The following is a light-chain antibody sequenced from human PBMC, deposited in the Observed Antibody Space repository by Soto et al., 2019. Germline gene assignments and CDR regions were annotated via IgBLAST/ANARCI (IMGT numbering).Light chain of an antibody. J-gene: IGKJ2*01. CDR3: QQYNDYSPYT. CDR2: KAS. V-gene: IGKV1-5*03. CDR1: QSISSW. Sequence: DIQMTQSPSTLSASVGDRVTITCRASQSISSWLAWYQQKPGKAPKLLIYKASSLESGVPSRFSGSGSGTEFTLTISSLQPDDFATYYCQQYNDYSPYTFGQGTKLVIK.